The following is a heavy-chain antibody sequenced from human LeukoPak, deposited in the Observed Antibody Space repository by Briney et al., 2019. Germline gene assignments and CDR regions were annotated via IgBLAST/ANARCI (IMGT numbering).Heavy chain of an antibody. CDR3: ARYSSGWARLDAFDI. J-gene: IGHJ3*02. Sequence: GGSLRLSCAASGFTFSSYAMSWGRQAPGKGLEWVSAISGSGARTYYAGSVKGRFTISRDNAKTSLYLQMNSLRAEDTAVFYCARYSSGWARLDAFDIWGQGTLVTVS. CDR2: ISGSGART. V-gene: IGHV3-23*01. CDR1: GFTFSSYA. D-gene: IGHD6-19*01.